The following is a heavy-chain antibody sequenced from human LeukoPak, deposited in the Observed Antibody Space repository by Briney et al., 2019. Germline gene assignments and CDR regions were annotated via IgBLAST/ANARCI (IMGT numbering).Heavy chain of an antibody. CDR3: ARGNYYDSSGYRQIFDY. Sequence: KPSETLSLTCAVSGGSISSGGYSWSWIRQPPGKGLEWIVYIYHSGSTYYNPSLKSRVTISVDRSKNQFSLKLSSVTAADTAVYYCARGNYYDSSGYRQIFDYWGQGTLVTVSS. D-gene: IGHD3-22*01. J-gene: IGHJ4*02. CDR1: GGSISSGGYS. CDR2: IYHSGST. V-gene: IGHV4-30-2*01.